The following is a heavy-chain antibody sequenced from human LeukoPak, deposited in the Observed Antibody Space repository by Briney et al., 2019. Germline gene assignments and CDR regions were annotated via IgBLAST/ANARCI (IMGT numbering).Heavy chain of an antibody. Sequence: SETLSLTCTVSGGSISSRSYYWGWIRQPPGKGLEWIGTIYYTGSTYYSPSLKSRVTISVDTSKNQFSLKVISVTAADTAVYYCARDLVTVTKGFDIWGQGTMVSVSS. V-gene: IGHV4-39*07. J-gene: IGHJ3*02. D-gene: IGHD4-17*01. CDR2: IYYTGST. CDR3: ARDLVTVTKGFDI. CDR1: GGSISSRSYY.